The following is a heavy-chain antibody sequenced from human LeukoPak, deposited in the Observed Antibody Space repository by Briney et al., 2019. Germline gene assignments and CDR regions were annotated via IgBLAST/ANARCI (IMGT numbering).Heavy chain of an antibody. CDR1: GFTFSDYY. Sequence: GGSLRLSCAASGFTFSDYYMSWIRQAPGKGLEWVSYISSSSSYTNYADSVKGRFTISRDNAKNSLYLQMNSLRAEDTAVYYCAKVGFSEMEWLLYSDHWGQGTLVTVSS. J-gene: IGHJ4*02. CDR2: ISSSSSYT. D-gene: IGHD3-3*01. CDR3: AKVGFSEMEWLLYSDH. V-gene: IGHV3-11*05.